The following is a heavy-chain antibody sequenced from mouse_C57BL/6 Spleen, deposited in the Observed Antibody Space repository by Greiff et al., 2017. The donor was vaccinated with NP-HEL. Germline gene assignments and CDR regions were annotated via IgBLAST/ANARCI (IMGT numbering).Heavy chain of an antibody. D-gene: IGHD1-1*01. Sequence: EVQVVESEGGLVQPGSSMKLSCTASGFTFSDYYMAWVRQVPEKGLEWVANINYDGSSTYYLDSLKSRFIISRDNAKNILYLQMSSLKSEDTATYYCAREAGYEGSSYAMDYWGQGTSVTVSS. CDR1: GFTFSDYY. CDR2: INYDGSST. V-gene: IGHV5-16*01. CDR3: AREAGYEGSSYAMDY. J-gene: IGHJ4*01.